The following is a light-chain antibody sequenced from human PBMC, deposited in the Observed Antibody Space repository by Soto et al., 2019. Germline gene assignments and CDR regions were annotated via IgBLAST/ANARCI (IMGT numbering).Light chain of an antibody. V-gene: IGLV2-11*01. CDR2: DVS. Sequence: SALTQPRSVSGSPGQSVTISCTGTSSDVGGYNFVSWYQQHPGKAPKLMIYDVSKRPSGVPDRFSGSKSGNTASLTISGLQAEDEADYYCCSYAGSYTVFGGGTQLTVL. CDR3: CSYAGSYTV. CDR1: SSDVGGYNF. J-gene: IGLJ2*01.